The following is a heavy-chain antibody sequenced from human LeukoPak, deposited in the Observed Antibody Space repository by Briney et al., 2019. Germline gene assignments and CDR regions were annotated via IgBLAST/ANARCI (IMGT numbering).Heavy chain of an antibody. Sequence: GRSLRLSCAASGFTFSSYGMHWVRQAPGKGLEWVAVISYDGSNKYYADSVKGRFTISRDNSENTLYLQMNSLRAEDTAVYYCAKDHAALFDYWGQGTLVTVSS. D-gene: IGHD6-25*01. J-gene: IGHJ4*02. CDR1: GFTFSSYG. V-gene: IGHV3-30*18. CDR3: AKDHAALFDY. CDR2: ISYDGSNK.